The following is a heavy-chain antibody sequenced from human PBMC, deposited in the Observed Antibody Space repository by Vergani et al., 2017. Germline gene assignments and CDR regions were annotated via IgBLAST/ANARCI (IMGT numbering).Heavy chain of an antibody. D-gene: IGHD3-3*01. Sequence: QVQLQESGPGLVKPSQTLSLTCTVSGGSISSGGYYWSWIRQPPGKGLEWIGYIYHSGSTYYNPSLKSRVTISVDRSKNQFSLKLSSVTAADTAVYYCARASQDDFWSGYYFDYWGQGTLVTVSS. CDR3: ARASQDDFWSGYYFDY. CDR2: IYHSGST. CDR1: GGSISSGGYY. V-gene: IGHV4-30-2*01. J-gene: IGHJ4*02.